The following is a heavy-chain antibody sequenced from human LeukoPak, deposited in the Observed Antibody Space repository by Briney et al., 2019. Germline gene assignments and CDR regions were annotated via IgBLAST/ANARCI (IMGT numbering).Heavy chain of an antibody. V-gene: IGHV1-2*02. CDR2: INPNSGGT. CDR1: GYTFTGYY. CDR3: ARAIVVVPAAIGY. J-gene: IGHJ4*02. D-gene: IGHD2-2*01. Sequence: ASVKVSCKASGYTFTGYYMHWVRQAPGQGLEWMGWINPNSGGTNYAQKFQGRVTMTRDTSISTAYMELSRLRSDDTAVYYCARAIVVVPAAIGYWGQGTLVTVSS.